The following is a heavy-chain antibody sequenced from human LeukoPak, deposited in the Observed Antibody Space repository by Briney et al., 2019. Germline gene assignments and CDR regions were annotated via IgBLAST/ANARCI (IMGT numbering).Heavy chain of an antibody. J-gene: IGHJ5*02. Sequence: SVKVSCKASGGTFSSYAISWVRQAPGQGLEWMGGIIPIFGTANYAQKFQGRVTITADESTSTAYMELSSLGSEDTAVYYCARGVILLGDSSWFDPWGRGTLVTVSS. CDR2: IIPIFGTA. CDR3: ARGVILLGDSSWFDP. D-gene: IGHD2-21*02. CDR1: GGTFSSYA. V-gene: IGHV1-69*01.